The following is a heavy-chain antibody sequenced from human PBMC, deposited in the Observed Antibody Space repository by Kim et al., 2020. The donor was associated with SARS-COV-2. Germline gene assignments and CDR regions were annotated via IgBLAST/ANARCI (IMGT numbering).Heavy chain of an antibody. CDR2: IYYSGST. Sequence: SETLSLTCTVSGGSISSYYWSWIRQPPGKGLEWIGYIYYSGSTNYNPSLKSRVTISVDTSKNQFSLKLSSVTAADTAVYYCAAFPLSMAMVRGVIWGQGTLVTVSS. J-gene: IGHJ4*02. CDR1: GGSISSYY. V-gene: IGHV4-59*01. CDR3: AAFPLSMAMVRGVI. D-gene: IGHD3-10*01.